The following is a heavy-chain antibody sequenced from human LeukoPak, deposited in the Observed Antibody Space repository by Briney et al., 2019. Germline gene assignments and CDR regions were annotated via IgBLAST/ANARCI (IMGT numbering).Heavy chain of an antibody. Sequence: GESLKISCKGSGYSFTSYWIGWVRQMPGKGLEWMGIIYPGDSDTRYSPSFQGQVTISADKSISTAYLQWSSLKASDTAMYYRARRGDYYDSSGYLDYWGQGTLVTVSS. CDR3: ARRGDYYDSSGYLDY. D-gene: IGHD3-22*01. CDR1: GYSFTSYW. J-gene: IGHJ4*02. CDR2: IYPGDSDT. V-gene: IGHV5-51*01.